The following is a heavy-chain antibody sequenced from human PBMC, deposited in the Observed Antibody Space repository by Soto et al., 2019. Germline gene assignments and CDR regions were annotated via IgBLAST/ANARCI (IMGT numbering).Heavy chain of an antibody. V-gene: IGHV3-23*01. CDR2: IGATGATT. CDR1: RFTFSNYD. J-gene: IGHJ4*02. Sequence: EVQLLESGGGLIQPGGSLRLSCAASRFTFSNYDMSWVRQAPGKGLEWVSSIGATGATTYYADSVKGRFTISRDNYKNALHLKMNSLRAEDTAVYYCAKVVVAVTGFDNWGQGTLVTVSS. CDR3: AKVVVAVTGFDN. D-gene: IGHD4-17*01.